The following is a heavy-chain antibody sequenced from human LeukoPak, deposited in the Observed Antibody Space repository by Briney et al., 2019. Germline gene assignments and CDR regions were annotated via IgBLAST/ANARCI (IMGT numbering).Heavy chain of an antibody. V-gene: IGHV1-2*02. D-gene: IGHD4-17*01. CDR3: ARVRPTVTTGRWFDP. Sequence: ASVKVSCKASGYTFTGYYMHWVRQAPGQGLEWMGWINPDSGGTNYAQKFQGRVTMTRDTSISTAYMELSRLRSDDTAVYYCARVRPTVTTGRWFDPWGQGTLVTVSS. J-gene: IGHJ5*02. CDR1: GYTFTGYY. CDR2: INPDSGGT.